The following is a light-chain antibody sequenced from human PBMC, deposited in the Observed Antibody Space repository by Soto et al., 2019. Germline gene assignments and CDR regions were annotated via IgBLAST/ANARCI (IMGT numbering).Light chain of an antibody. V-gene: IGKV1-39*01. J-gene: IGKJ1*01. CDR3: HQSYSAPWT. CDR2: AAS. Sequence: DIQVTQSPSSLSASVGDRVTITCRASQSISSYLNWYRQKPGRAPNLLIYAASKLQSGVPSRFSGSGSGTDFTLTISSLKPGDFAIYYCHQSYSAPWTFGQGTKVEIK. CDR1: QSISSY.